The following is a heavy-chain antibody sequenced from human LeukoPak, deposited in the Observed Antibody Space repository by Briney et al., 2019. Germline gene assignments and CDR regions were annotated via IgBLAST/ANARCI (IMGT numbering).Heavy chain of an antibody. D-gene: IGHD3-10*01. CDR1: GYTFSDTGWY. Sequence: VKVSCKASGYTFSDTGWYLYWLRQAPGQGLECMGWIYPNNGATGYAQKFQGRVAMTRDTSISTTYMELSRLRPDDTAVYYCARDGPAQMVDFDYWGQGTLVTVSS. V-gene: IGHV1-2*02. CDR3: ARDGPAQMVDFDY. J-gene: IGHJ4*02. CDR2: IYPNNGAT.